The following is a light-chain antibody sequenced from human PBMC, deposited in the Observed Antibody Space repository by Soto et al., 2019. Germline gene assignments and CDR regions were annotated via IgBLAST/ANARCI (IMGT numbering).Light chain of an antibody. V-gene: IGLV2-8*01. CDR2: EVN. J-gene: IGLJ1*01. Sequence: QSALTQPPSASGSPGQSVAISCTGTSSDVGGYNYVYWYQQHPGKAPKLMIYEVNKRPSGVPDRFSGSKSGNTASLTVSGLQAEDEADYYCSSDAGSSNVFGPGTKVTVL. CDR1: SSDVGGYNY. CDR3: SSDAGSSNV.